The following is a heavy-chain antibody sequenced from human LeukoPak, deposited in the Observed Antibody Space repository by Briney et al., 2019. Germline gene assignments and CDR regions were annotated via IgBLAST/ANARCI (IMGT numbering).Heavy chain of an antibody. Sequence: GGSLRLSCAASGFTFSSYAMSWVRQAPGKGLEWVSAISGRGGSTYYADSVKGRFTISRDNSKNTLYLQMNSLRAEDTAVYYCAKDIELRYFDWLLSAFDIWGQGTMVTVSS. V-gene: IGHV3-23*01. CDR3: AKDIELRYFDWLLSAFDI. CDR2: ISGRGGST. D-gene: IGHD3-9*01. J-gene: IGHJ3*02. CDR1: GFTFSSYA.